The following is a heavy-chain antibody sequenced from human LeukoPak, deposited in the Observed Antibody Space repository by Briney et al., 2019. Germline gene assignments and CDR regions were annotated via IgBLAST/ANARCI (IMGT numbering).Heavy chain of an antibody. CDR3: ARDRGSYPYYFDD. D-gene: IGHD1-26*01. V-gene: IGHV3-9*03. CDR2: ISWDSGSI. Sequence: PGRSLRLSCAASGFTFDDYAMHWVRQAPGKGLEWVSGISWDSGSIGYADSVKGRFTISRDNAKNSLYLRMNSLRAEDMALYYCARDRGSYPYYFDDWGQGTLVTVSS. CDR1: GFTFDDYA. J-gene: IGHJ4*02.